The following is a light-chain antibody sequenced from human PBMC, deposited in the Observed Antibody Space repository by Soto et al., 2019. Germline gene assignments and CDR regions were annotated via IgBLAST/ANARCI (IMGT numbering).Light chain of an antibody. CDR2: RNN. CDR3: AAWDDSLSSWV. Sequence: QLVLTQPPSASGTPGQRVTLSCSGSTSNIGNNYAYWYQQLPGTAPKVVIFRNNQRPPGVPDRFSGSKSDTSASLAISGLRSEDEADYYCAAWDDSLSSWVFGGGTKLTVL. V-gene: IGLV1-47*01. CDR1: TSNIGNNY. J-gene: IGLJ3*02.